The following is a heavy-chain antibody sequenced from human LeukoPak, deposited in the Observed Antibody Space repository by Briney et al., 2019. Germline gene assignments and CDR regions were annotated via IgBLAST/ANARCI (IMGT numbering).Heavy chain of an antibody. V-gene: IGHV3-15*01. D-gene: IGHD3-22*01. Sequence: AGGSLILSCAASGFTFSNAWMSWVGQAPGKGLEWVGRIKSKTDDVTTDYAAPVKGRFTISRDHSQNTLYLQMNSLKTEDTAVYYCTTAANYYDSSGYLDYWGQGTLVTVSS. J-gene: IGHJ4*02. CDR1: GFTFSNAW. CDR3: TTAANYYDSSGYLDY. CDR2: IKSKTDDVTT.